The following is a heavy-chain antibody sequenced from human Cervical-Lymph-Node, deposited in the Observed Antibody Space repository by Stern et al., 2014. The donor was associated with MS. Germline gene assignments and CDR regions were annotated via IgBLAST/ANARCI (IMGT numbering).Heavy chain of an antibody. D-gene: IGHD1-26*01. CDR2: ISTDTGGA. J-gene: IGHJ4*02. Sequence: VQLLESGAEVKKPGASVKVSCKASGYSFTAYFIHWVRHAPGQGLEWMGWISTDTGGANYAQRLQGRVTMTRDTSISTTYMELSRLRSDDTAVYYCARDRGSHSDYWGQGTLVTVSS. CDR1: GYSFTAYF. V-gene: IGHV1-2*02. CDR3: ARDRGSHSDY.